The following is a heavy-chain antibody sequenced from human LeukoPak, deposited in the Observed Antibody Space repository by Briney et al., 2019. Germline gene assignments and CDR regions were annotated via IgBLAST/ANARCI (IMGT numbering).Heavy chain of an antibody. Sequence: GGSLRLSCAASGFTFSSYSMNWVRQAPGKGLEWVSSISSSSSYIYYADSVKGRFTISRDNAKNSLYLQMNSLRAEDTAVYYCARDLDSSVSRGYWGQGTPVTVSS. V-gene: IGHV3-21*01. CDR2: ISSSSSYI. CDR3: ARDLDSSVSRGY. CDR1: GFTFSSYS. J-gene: IGHJ4*02. D-gene: IGHD3-22*01.